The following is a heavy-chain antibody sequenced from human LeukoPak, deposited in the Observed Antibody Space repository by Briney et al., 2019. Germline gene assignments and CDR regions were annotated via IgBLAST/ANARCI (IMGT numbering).Heavy chain of an antibody. CDR2: IYHSGST. V-gene: IGHV4-30-2*01. CDR1: GGSIRSGGYS. Sequence: SETLSLTCAVSGGSIRSGGYSWSRIRQPLGRGLEWIGYIYHSGSTYYNPSLRSRVTISVDRSKNQFSLKKISVTAADTAVYYCARGIGDYRDFPDFDFWGQGTLVTVSS. CDR3: ARGIGDYRDFPDFDF. D-gene: IGHD4-11*01. J-gene: IGHJ4*02.